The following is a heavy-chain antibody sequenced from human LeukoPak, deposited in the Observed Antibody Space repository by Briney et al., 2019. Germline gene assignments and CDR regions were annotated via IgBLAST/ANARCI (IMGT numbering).Heavy chain of an antibody. V-gene: IGHV4-30-4*01. CDR2: TYYSGST. J-gene: IGHJ5*02. CDR1: GGSISSGDYY. CDR3: ARPYYYDSRIDP. D-gene: IGHD3-22*01. Sequence: PSQTLSLTCTVSGGSISSGDYYWSWIRQPPGKGLEWIGYTYYSGSTYYNPSLKSRAAISVDTSKNQFSLKLTSVTAADTAVYYCARPYYYDSRIDPWGQGTLVTVSS.